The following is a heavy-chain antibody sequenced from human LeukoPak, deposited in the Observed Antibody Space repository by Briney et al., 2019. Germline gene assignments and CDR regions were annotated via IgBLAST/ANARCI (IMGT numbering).Heavy chain of an antibody. CDR3: ARDYGGNSGEFDP. J-gene: IGHJ5*02. CDR2: VYNRGTT. Sequence: PSETLSLTCSVSGGSITSYYWSWIRQSPMKGLEWIGSVYNRGTTYYNPSLKSRVTISGDTSKNQLFLRMTYVTTADTAVYFCARDYGGNSGEFDPWGKGTLVTVSS. D-gene: IGHD4-23*01. CDR1: GGSITSYY. V-gene: IGHV4-59*01.